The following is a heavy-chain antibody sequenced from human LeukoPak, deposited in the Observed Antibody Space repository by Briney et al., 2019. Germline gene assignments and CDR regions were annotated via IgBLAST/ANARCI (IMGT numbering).Heavy chain of an antibody. Sequence: PGGSLRLSCAASGFTFSSYAMHWVRQAPGKGLEWVAVISYDGSNKYYADSVKGRFTISRDNSKNTLYLQMNSLRAEDTAVYYCASSLGYSSSWYTFDYWGQGTLVTVSS. V-gene: IGHV3-30-3*01. CDR2: ISYDGSNK. J-gene: IGHJ4*02. D-gene: IGHD6-13*01. CDR1: GFTFSSYA. CDR3: ASSLGYSSSWYTFDY.